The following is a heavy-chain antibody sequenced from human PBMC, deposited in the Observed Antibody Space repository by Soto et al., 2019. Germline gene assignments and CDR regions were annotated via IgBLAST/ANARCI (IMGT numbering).Heavy chain of an antibody. D-gene: IGHD3-3*01. CDR3: ARHDFWSGYYGPSDC. CDR2: IDPSDSYT. V-gene: IGHV5-10-1*01. CDR1: GYSFTSYW. Sequence: PEESLKISCKGSGYSFTSYWISWVRQIPGKGLEWMGRIDPSDSYTNYSPSFQGHVTISADKSISTAYLQWSSLKASDTAMYYCARHDFWSGYYGPSDCWGKGNFVTVSS. J-gene: IGHJ4*02.